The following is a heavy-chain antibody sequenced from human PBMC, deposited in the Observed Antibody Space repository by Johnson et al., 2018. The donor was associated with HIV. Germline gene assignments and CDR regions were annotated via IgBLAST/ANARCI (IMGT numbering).Heavy chain of an antibody. CDR2: ISYDGSNK. D-gene: IGHD1-26*01. CDR3: AAPVGATG. J-gene: IGHJ3*01. Sequence: QVKLVESGGGVVQPGRSLRLSCAASGFTFSSYAMHWVRQAPGKGLEWVAVISYDGSNKYYADSVKGRFTISRDNSKNTLYLQMNSLRAEDTAVYYCAAPVGATGWGQGTMVTVSS. V-gene: IGHV3-30-3*01. CDR1: GFTFSSYA.